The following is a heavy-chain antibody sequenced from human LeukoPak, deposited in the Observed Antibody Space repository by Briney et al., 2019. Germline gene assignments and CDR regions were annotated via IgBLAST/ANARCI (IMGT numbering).Heavy chain of an antibody. CDR2: IVGDTVT. Sequence: GGSLRLSCAASGFTFSNYWMSWVRQAPGKGLEWVSAIVGDTVTFYTDSVKGRFTISRDNSKNTLYLQMNGLRAEDTAIYYCAKGSAQWELYDYWGQGTLVTVSS. D-gene: IGHD4-23*01. CDR3: AKGSAQWELYDY. J-gene: IGHJ4*02. CDR1: GFTFSNYW. V-gene: IGHV3-23*01.